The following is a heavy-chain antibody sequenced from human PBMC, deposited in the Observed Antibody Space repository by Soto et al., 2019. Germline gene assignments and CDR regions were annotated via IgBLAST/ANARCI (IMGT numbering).Heavy chain of an antibody. J-gene: IGHJ5*02. Sequence: SETLSLTCTVSGGTISSYYWSWIRQPPGKGLEWIGYIYYSGSTNYNPSLKSRVTISVDTSKNQFSLKLSSVTAADTAVYYCVRDLRGIYATWGQGTLVTVSS. D-gene: IGHD3-16*01. V-gene: IGHV4-59*01. CDR3: VRDLRGIYAT. CDR1: GGTISSYY. CDR2: IYYSGST.